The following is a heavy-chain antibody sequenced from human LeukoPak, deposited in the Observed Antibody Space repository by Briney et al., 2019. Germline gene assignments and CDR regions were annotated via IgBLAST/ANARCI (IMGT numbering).Heavy chain of an antibody. CDR1: GYTFTSYD. D-gene: IGHD2-15*01. CDR3: ARGVGCSGGSCSDY. CDR2: MNPNSGNT. J-gene: IGHJ4*02. V-gene: IGHV1-8*01. Sequence: ASVKVSCKASGYTFTSYDINWVRQATGQGLEWMGWMNPNSGNTGYAQKFQGRVTMTRNTSISTAYMELSSLRSEDTAVYHCARGVGCSGGSCSDYWGQGTLVTVSS.